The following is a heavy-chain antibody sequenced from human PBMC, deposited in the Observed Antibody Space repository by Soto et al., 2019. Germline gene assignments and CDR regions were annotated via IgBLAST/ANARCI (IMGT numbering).Heavy chain of an antibody. D-gene: IGHD2-2*01. CDR3: AADRSIVGYYYYGMDV. V-gene: IGHV1-58*01. Sequence: SVKVSCKASGFTFTSSAVQWVRQARGQRLEWIGWIVVGSGNTNYAQKFQERVTITRDMSTSTAYMELSSLRSEDTAVYYCAADRSIVGYYYYGMDVWGQGTTVTV. CDR2: IVVGSGNT. CDR1: GFTFTSSA. J-gene: IGHJ6*02.